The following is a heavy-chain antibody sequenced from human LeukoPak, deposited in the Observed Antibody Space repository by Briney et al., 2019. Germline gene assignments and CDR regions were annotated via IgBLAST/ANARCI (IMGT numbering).Heavy chain of an antibody. CDR1: GFSLTTDEVG. D-gene: IGHD3-16*01. CDR2: IYWDDDK. Sequence: SGPTLVNPTQTLTLTCTFSGFSLTTDEVGVGWIRQPPGKALEWLALIYWDDDKRYSPSLKSRHTITKDTSKNQVVLTMTNMDPVDTATYYCAHRRLSNWFYPWGQGTLVTVSS. J-gene: IGHJ5*02. CDR3: AHRRLSNWFYP. V-gene: IGHV2-5*02.